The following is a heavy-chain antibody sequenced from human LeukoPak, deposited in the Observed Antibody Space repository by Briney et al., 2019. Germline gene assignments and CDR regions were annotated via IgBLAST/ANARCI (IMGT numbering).Heavy chain of an antibody. Sequence: GGSLRLSCAASGFTFSSYAMSWVRQAPGKGLEWVSAISGSGGSTYYADSVKGRFTISRDNSKNTLYLQMNSLRTEDTAVYYCAISKPYYDFWSGYLTTFDYWGQGTQVTVSS. CDR2: ISGSGGST. V-gene: IGHV3-23*01. CDR1: GFTFSSYA. D-gene: IGHD3-3*01. CDR3: AISKPYYDFWSGYLTTFDY. J-gene: IGHJ4*02.